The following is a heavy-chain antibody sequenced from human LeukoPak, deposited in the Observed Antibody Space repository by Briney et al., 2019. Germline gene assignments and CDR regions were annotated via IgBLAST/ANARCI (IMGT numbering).Heavy chain of an antibody. J-gene: IGHJ5*02. CDR1: GGSISSYY. CDR3: ARVSGYSCGPTHMWFDP. Sequence: SETLSLTCTISGGSISSYYWSWIRQPAGKGLEWIGRIYTSGSTNYNPSLKSRVTMSVDTSKNQFSLKLSSVTAADTAVYYCARVSGYSCGPTHMWFDPWGQGTLVTVSS. D-gene: IGHD5-18*01. V-gene: IGHV4-4*07. CDR2: IYTSGST.